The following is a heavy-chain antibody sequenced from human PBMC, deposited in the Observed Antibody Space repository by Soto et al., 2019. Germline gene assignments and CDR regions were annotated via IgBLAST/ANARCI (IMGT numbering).Heavy chain of an antibody. CDR1: RFTFSDYA. J-gene: IGHJ5*02. CDR3: VKAARSFDNKPNPSLSVDT. D-gene: IGHD3-10*01. CDR2: VSAGGDRT. Sequence: HPGGSLRLSCAASRFTFSDYAMNWVRQAPGRGLEWVSGVSAGGDRTYYAESVKGRFSISRDNSKNALYLQMNSLSAGDTAVYYCVKAARSFDNKPNPSLSVDTWGQGTLVTVSS. V-gene: IGHV3-23*01.